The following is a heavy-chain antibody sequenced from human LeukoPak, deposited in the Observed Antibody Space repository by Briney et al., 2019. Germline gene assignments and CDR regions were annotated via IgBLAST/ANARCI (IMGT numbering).Heavy chain of an antibody. V-gene: IGHV4-59*08. CDR2: IYYSGST. D-gene: IGHD3-22*01. CDR1: GSSISSYY. Sequence: KPSETLSLTCTVSGSSISSYYWSWIRQPPGKGLEWIGYIYYSGSTNYNPSLKSRVTISVDTSKNQFSLKLSSVTAADTAVYYCARLTYYYDSSGYPPAFDIWGQGTMVTVSS. CDR3: ARLTYYYDSSGYPPAFDI. J-gene: IGHJ3*02.